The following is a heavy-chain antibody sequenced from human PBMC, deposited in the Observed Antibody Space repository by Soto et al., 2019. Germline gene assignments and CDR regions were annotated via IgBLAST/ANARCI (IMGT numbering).Heavy chain of an antibody. V-gene: IGHV1-8*01. J-gene: IGHJ6*03. D-gene: IGHD6-6*01. Sequence: ASVKVSCKASGYTFTSYDINWVRQATGQGLEWMGWMNPNSGNTGYAQKFQGRVTMTRNTSISTAYMELSSLRSEDTAVYYCARARGYSSSSWYXYYYMDVWGKGTTVTVSS. CDR3: ARARGYSSSSWYXYYYMDV. CDR2: MNPNSGNT. CDR1: GYTFTSYD.